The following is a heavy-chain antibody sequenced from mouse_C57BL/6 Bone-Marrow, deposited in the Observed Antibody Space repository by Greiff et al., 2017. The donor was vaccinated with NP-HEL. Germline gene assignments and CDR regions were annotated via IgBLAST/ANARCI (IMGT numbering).Heavy chain of an antibody. CDR2: IDPENGDT. J-gene: IGHJ2*01. CDR1: GFNIKDDY. V-gene: IGHV14-4*01. Sequence: VQLKQSGAELVRPGASVKLSCTASGFNIKDDYMHWVKQRPEQGLEWIGWIDPENGDTEYASKFQGKATITADTSSNTAYLQLSSLTSEDTAVYYCTTGGNTYWGQGTTLTVSS. D-gene: IGHD2-1*01. CDR3: TTGGNTY.